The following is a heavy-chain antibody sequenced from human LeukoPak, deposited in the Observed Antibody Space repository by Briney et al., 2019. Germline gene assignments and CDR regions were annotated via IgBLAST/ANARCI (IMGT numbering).Heavy chain of an antibody. D-gene: IGHD2-2*01. J-gene: IGHJ4*02. V-gene: IGHV3-30*02. Sequence: GGSLRLSCAASGFTFSSYGMHWVRQAPGKGLEWVAFIRYGGSNKYYADSVKGRFTISRDNSKNTLYLQMNSLRAEDTAVYYCATLVVPAASDFDYWGQGTLVTVSS. CDR2: IRYGGSNK. CDR1: GFTFSSYG. CDR3: ATLVVPAASDFDY.